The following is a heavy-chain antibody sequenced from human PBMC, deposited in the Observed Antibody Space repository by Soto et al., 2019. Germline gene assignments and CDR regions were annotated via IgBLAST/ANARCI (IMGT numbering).Heavy chain of an antibody. CDR3: ARNPDSRGYSYFDY. J-gene: IGHJ4*02. CDR2: IYYSGST. D-gene: IGHD3-22*01. V-gene: IGHV4-39*01. CDR1: GGSISSSSYY. Sequence: PSETLSLTCTVSGGSISSSSYYWGWIRQPPGKGLEWIGSIYYSGSTYYNPSLKSRVTISVDTSKNQFSLKLSSVTAADTAVYYCARNPDSRGYSYFDYWGQGTLVTVSS.